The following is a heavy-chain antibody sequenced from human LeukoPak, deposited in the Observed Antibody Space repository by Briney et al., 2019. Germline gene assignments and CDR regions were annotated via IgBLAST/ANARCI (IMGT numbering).Heavy chain of an antibody. CDR3: TTTMGPRAPK. D-gene: IGHD1-26*01. CDR1: GFTFSNAW. Sequence: GGSLRLSCAASGFTFSNAWMSWVRQAPGKGLEWVGRIKSKTDGGTTDYATPVKGRFTISRDDSQNTLYLQMNSLKTEDTAVYFCTTTMGPRAPKWGQGTLVTVSS. CDR2: IKSKTDGGTT. J-gene: IGHJ4*02. V-gene: IGHV3-15*01.